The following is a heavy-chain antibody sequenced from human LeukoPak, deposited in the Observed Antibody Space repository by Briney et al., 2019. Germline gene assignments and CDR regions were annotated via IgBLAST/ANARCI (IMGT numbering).Heavy chain of an antibody. CDR1: GYTFTGYY. CDR3: ARGLTMVRGVYYYYYMDV. Sequence: ASVKVSCKASGYTFTGYYMHWVRQAPGQGLEWMGWINSNTGGTDYAQNFQGRVTMTRDTSINTAYMELSSLKSDDTAVYYCARGLTMVRGVYYYYYMDVWGKGTTVTISS. V-gene: IGHV1-2*02. CDR2: INSNTGGT. J-gene: IGHJ6*03. D-gene: IGHD3-10*01.